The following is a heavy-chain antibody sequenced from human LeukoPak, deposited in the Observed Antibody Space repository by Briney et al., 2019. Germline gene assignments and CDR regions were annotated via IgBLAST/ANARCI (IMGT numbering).Heavy chain of an antibody. CDR3: ARGNDWFDP. V-gene: IGHV1-2*02. CDR1: GYTFTNYY. CDR2: INPNTGVS. Sequence: GASVKVSCKASGYTFTNYYMHWVRQAPGQGLEWMGWINPNTGVSKSAQKFQGRVTMTRDTSISTAYLELSNLRSEDTAVYYCARGNDWFDPWGQGTLVTVSS. D-gene: IGHD4-11*01. J-gene: IGHJ5*02.